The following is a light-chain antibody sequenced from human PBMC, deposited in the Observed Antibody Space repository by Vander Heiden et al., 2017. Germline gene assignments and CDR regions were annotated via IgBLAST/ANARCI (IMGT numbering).Light chain of an antibody. V-gene: IGKV3-20*01. CDR1: QSVTSSY. CDR2: AAS. Sequence: EIVLTQSPGALSLSPGESATLSCRASQSVTSSYLAWYQQKPGQAPRLLIYAASSRATGIPDRFSGSGSGTDFTLTICRLEPEDFAVYYCQQYSSSLSITFGQGTRLEIK. J-gene: IGKJ5*01. CDR3: QQYSSSLSIT.